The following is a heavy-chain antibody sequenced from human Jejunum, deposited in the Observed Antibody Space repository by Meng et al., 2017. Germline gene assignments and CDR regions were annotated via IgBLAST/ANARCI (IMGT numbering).Heavy chain of an antibody. Sequence: QFQLPESGPGLVKPSDTLSLTCAVSGDSISGYYWNWIRQPAGKGLEWIGRIYISGTTNFNPSFESRVTMSVDTSKNEVSLHMNSVTAADTAVYYCARGGPSGGFDPWGQGTLVTVSS. J-gene: IGHJ5*02. CDR3: ARGGPSGGFDP. CDR2: IYISGTT. V-gene: IGHV4-4*07. CDR1: GDSISGYY. D-gene: IGHD1-26*01.